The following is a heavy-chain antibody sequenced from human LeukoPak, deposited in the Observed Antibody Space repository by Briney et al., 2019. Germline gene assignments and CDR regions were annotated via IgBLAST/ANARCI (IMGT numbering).Heavy chain of an antibody. CDR1: GFTFSDYA. CDR3: ARAPSISPAGFFDY. J-gene: IGHJ4*02. Sequence: PGGSLRLSCTASGFTFSDYAMTWVRQAPGKGLEWVGRTRNKAKSYTTEYAASVKGRFTVSRDDSKNSLYLQMNSLNTEDTAVYYCARAPSISPAGFFDYWGQGTLVTVSS. CDR2: TRNKAKSYTT. D-gene: IGHD6-13*01. V-gene: IGHV3-72*01.